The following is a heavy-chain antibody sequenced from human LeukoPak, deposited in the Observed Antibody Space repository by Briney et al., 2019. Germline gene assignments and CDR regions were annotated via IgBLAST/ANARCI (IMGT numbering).Heavy chain of an antibody. CDR3: ARGPGVPYSSSESDY. V-gene: IGHV1-69*05. Sequence: SVKVSCKASGGTFSSYAISWVRQAPGQGLEWMGGIIPIFGTANYAQKFQGRVTITRDTSASTAYMELSSLRSEDTAVYYCARGPGVPYSSSESDYWGQGTLVTVSS. J-gene: IGHJ4*02. D-gene: IGHD6-13*01. CDR2: IIPIFGTA. CDR1: GGTFSSYA.